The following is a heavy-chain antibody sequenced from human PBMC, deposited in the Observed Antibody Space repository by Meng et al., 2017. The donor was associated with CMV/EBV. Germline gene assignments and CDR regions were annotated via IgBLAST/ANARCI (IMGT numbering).Heavy chain of an antibody. V-gene: IGHV3-23*01. J-gene: IGHJ4*02. D-gene: IGHD6-19*01. Sequence: LSCAACGFTFSTYDMSWVRAVPGRGLEWVSIISDGGGSTDYADSVKGRFTITRDNSKNTVYLQMSSRRADDTAGYYCAQRGWENFFAYWGQGTLVTVSS. CDR2: ISDGGGST. CDR1: GFTFSTYD. CDR3: AQRGWENFFAY.